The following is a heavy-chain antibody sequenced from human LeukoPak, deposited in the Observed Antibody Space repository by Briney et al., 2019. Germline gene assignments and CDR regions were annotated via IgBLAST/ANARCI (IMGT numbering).Heavy chain of an antibody. CDR1: GFTFSSYG. CDR2: ISYDGSSK. D-gene: IGHD6-19*01. Sequence: GGSLRLSCAASGFTFSSYGMHWVRQAPGKGLEWVAVISYDGSSKYYADSVKGRFTISRDNSKNTLYLQMNSLRAEDTAVYYCAKDLGGTRWLFYYGMDVWGQGTTVTVSS. CDR3: AKDLGGTRWLFYYGMDV. J-gene: IGHJ6*02. V-gene: IGHV3-30*18.